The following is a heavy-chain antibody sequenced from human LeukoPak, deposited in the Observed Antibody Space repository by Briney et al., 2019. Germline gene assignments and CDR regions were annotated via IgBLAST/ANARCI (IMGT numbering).Heavy chain of an antibody. V-gene: IGHV3-30*02. CDR1: GFTFSSYG. D-gene: IGHD6-25*01. J-gene: IGHJ4*02. Sequence: GGSLRLSCAASGFTFSSYGMHWVRQAAGKGLEWVAFIRYDGSNKYYADSVKGRFTISRDNSKNTLYLQMNSLRAEDTAVYCCAKAAADYFDYWGQGTLVTVSS. CDR2: IRYDGSNK. CDR3: AKAAADYFDY.